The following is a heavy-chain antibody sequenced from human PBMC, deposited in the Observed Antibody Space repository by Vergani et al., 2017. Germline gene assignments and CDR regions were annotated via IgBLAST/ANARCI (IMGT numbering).Heavy chain of an antibody. J-gene: IGHJ4*02. V-gene: IGHV4-4*07. D-gene: IGHD6-19*01. CDR2: IYTSGST. CDR3: ARGGGIAVAGTLAY. Sequence: QVQLQESRPGLVKPSETLSLTCTVSGGSISSYYWSWIRQPAGKGLEWIGRIYTSGSTNYNPSLKSRVTISVDTSKNQFSLKLSSVTAADTAVYYCARGGGIAVAGTLAYWGQGTLVTVSS. CDR1: GGSISSYY.